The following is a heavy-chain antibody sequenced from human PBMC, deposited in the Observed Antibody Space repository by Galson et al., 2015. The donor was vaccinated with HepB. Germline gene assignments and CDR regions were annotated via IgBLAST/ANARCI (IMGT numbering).Heavy chain of an antibody. V-gene: IGHV3-15*01. CDR3: TTDWGSYCGGDCFDY. J-gene: IGHJ4*02. CDR2: IKSKTDGGTT. Sequence: SLRLSCAASGFTFSNAWMSWVRQAPGKGLEWVGRIKSKTDGGTTDYAAPVKGRFTISRDDSKNTLYLQMNSLKTEDTAVYYCTTDWGSYCGGDCFDYWGQGTLVTVSS. D-gene: IGHD2-21*01. CDR1: GFTFSNAW.